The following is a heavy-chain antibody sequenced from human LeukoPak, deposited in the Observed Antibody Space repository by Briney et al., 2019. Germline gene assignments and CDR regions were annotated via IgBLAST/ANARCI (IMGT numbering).Heavy chain of an antibody. CDR2: IYYSGST. CDR3: ARDDPRGAFDI. Sequence: SETLSLTCTVSGVSISSSNSYWGWIRQPPGKGLEWIGSIYYSGSTYYNPSLKSRVTISVDTSKNQFSLKLSSVTAADTAVYYCARDDPRGAFDIWGQGTMVTVSS. J-gene: IGHJ3*02. CDR1: GVSISSSNSY. V-gene: IGHV4-39*07.